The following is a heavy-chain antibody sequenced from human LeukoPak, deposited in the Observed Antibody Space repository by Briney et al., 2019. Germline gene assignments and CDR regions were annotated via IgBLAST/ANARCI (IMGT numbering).Heavy chain of an antibody. Sequence: GGSLRLSCAASGFTFSSYGMSWVRQAPGKGLEWVSGISGSGGKTYYVDSVKGRFTISRDNSKNTLYLQMNSLRAEDTAIYYCATYRQVLLPFESWGQGTLVTVSS. CDR2: ISGSGGKT. J-gene: IGHJ4*02. V-gene: IGHV3-23*01. CDR3: ATYRQVLLPFES. CDR1: GFTFSSYG. D-gene: IGHD2-8*02.